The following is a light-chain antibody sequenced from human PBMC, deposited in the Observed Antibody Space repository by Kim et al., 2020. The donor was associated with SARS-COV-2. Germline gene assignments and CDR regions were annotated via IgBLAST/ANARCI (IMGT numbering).Light chain of an antibody. CDR2: LNSDGSH. J-gene: IGLJ3*02. Sequence: QPVLTQSPSASASLGASVKLTCTLSSGHSNYAIAWHQQQTEKGPRYLMKLNSDGSHKKGDGIPDRFSGYSSGAERYLTISSLQSEDEGDYYCQTWGTGIWVFGGGTKVTVL. CDR1: SGHSNYA. CDR3: QTWGTGIWV. V-gene: IGLV4-69*01.